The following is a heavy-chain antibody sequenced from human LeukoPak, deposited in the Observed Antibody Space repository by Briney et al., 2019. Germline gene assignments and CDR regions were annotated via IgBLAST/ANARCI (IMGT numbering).Heavy chain of an antibody. CDR3: ARLTMIVEDYYYYGMDV. CDR2: IYYSGST. CDR1: GGSISSYY. J-gene: IGHJ6*02. V-gene: IGHV4-59*08. D-gene: IGHD3-22*01. Sequence: SETLSLTCTVSGGSISSYYRSWIRQPPGKGLEWIGYIYYSGSTNYNPSLKSRVTISVDTSKNQFSLKLSSVTAADTAVYYCARLTMIVEDYYYYGMDVWGQGTTVTVS.